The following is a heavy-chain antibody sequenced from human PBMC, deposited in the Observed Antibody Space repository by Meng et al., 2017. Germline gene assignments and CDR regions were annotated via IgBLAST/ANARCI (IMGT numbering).Heavy chain of an antibody. Sequence: QRQLHQSVPGLVKPSQTLFLNGAISGDSVSSNSAAWNWIRQSPSRGLEWLGRAYYRSKWYHDYAESVKSRISIDPDTSKNQFSLQLRSVTPEDSAVYYCARGSYSFDSWGQRTLVTVSS. CDR1: GDSVSSNSAA. CDR3: ARGSYSFDS. J-gene: IGHJ4*02. D-gene: IGHD1-26*01. CDR2: AYYRSKWYH. V-gene: IGHV6-1*01.